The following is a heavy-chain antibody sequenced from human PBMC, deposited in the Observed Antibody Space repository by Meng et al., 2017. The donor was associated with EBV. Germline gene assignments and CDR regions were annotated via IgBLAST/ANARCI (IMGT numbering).Heavy chain of an antibody. J-gene: IGHJ4*02. CDR1: GDNFNNFG. D-gene: IGHD5-12*01. CDR3: VRDLWLRIGECV. CDR2: ITPVFGIA. V-gene: IGHV1-69*17. Sequence: QVHLVQSGAEVKNPGSSAKVSCKCSGDNFNNFGISWVRQAPGQGLEWMGDITPVFGIANYAESFQGRVTISADTSTRTAYMDLSSLRSDDTAVYYCVRDLWLRIGECVWGQGTLVTVSS.